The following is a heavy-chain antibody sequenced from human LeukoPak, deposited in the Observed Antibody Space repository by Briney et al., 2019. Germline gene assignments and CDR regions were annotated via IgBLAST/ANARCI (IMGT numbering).Heavy chain of an antibody. CDR3: ARDKVLRGSSGYPANFDY. Sequence: ASVKVSCKASGYTFTGYYMHWVRQAPGQGLEWMGWINPNSGGTNYAQKFQGRVTMTRDTSISTAYMELSRLRSDDTAVYYCARDKVLRGSSGYPANFDYWGQGTLVTVPS. J-gene: IGHJ4*02. CDR1: GYTFTGYY. D-gene: IGHD6-13*01. V-gene: IGHV1-2*02. CDR2: INPNSGGT.